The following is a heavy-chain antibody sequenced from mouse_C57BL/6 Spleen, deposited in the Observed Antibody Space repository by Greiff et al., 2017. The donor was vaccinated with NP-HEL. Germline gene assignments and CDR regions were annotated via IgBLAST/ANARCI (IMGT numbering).Heavy chain of an antibody. D-gene: IGHD5-1*01. J-gene: IGHJ2*01. CDR3: ARDTYYYFDY. Sequence: EVKLMESGPGLVKPSQSLSLTCSVTGYSITSGYYWNWIRQFPGNKLEWMGYISYDGSNNYNPSLKNRISITRDTSKNQFFLKLNSVTTEDTATYYCARDTYYYFDYWGQGTTLTVSS. CDR2: ISYDGSN. V-gene: IGHV3-6*01. CDR1: GYSITSGYY.